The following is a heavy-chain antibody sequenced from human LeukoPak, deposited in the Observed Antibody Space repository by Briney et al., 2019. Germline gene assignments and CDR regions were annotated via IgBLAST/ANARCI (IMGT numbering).Heavy chain of an antibody. CDR1: GGSFSGYY. D-gene: IGHD5-18*01. CDR2: INHSGST. Sequence: PSETLSLTCGVYGGSFSGYYWAWIRQPPGKGLEWIGEINHSGSTNYNPSLKSRLTISVDTSKNQFSLKLSSVAAADTAVYYCARHRLRYGFGNPFDYWGQGTLVTVSS. J-gene: IGHJ4*02. CDR3: ARHRLRYGFGNPFDY. V-gene: IGHV4-34*01.